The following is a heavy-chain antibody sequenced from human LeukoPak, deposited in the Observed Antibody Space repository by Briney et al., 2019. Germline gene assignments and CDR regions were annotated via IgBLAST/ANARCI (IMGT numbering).Heavy chain of an antibody. CDR2: INHSGST. V-gene: IGHV4-34*01. J-gene: IGHJ3*01. D-gene: IGHD3-22*01. CDR1: GGSFSGYY. Sequence: SETLSLTCAVYGGSFSGYYWSWIRQPPGKGLEWIGEINHSGSTNYNPSLKSRVTISVDTSKNQFSLKLSPVTAADTAVYYCASFDYDSSGQSDHRGQGTMVTVSS. CDR3: ASFDYDSSGQSDH.